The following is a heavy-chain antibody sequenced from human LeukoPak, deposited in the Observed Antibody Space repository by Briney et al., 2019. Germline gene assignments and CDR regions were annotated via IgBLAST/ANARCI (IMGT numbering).Heavy chain of an antibody. CDR2: ISSNGGTT. CDR1: GFPFSSYA. CDR3: VRRYGGYDY. D-gene: IGHD5-12*01. J-gene: IGHJ4*02. V-gene: IGHV3-64D*09. Sequence: GGPLRLPCSASGFPFSSYAMHWARQPPGKGLEYVSAISSNGGTTYYADSVKGRFTISRDNSKNTLYLQMSSLRVEDTAMYYCVRRYGGYDYWGQGTLVTVSS.